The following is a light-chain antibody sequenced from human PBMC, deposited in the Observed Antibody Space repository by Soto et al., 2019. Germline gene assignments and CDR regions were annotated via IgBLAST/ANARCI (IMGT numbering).Light chain of an antibody. J-gene: IGKJ1*01. Sequence: DIQLTQSPPTVSASVGDRVTITCRASQSIRYYLAWYQQLPGKAPKLLIYGASSLQSGVPSRFSGSGFGTEFSLTISSLQPDDFATYFCQHHNSYSQTFGQGTKVDIK. CDR1: QSIRYY. CDR2: GAS. CDR3: QHHNSYSQT. V-gene: IGKV1-5*01.